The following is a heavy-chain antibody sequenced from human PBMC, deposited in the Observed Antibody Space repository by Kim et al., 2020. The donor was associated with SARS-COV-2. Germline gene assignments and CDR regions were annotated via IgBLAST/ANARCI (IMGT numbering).Heavy chain of an antibody. CDR1: GFTFSSYA. CDR3: AKAGAVATRTECDY. J-gene: IGHJ4*02. V-gene: IGHV3-23*01. D-gene: IGHD6-19*01. CDR2: ISGSGGST. Sequence: GGSLRLSCAASGFTFSSYAMSWVRQAPGKGLEWVSAISGSGGSTYYADSVKGRFTISRDNSKNTLYLQMNSLRAEDTAVYYCAKAGAVATRTECDYWGQGTLVTVSS.